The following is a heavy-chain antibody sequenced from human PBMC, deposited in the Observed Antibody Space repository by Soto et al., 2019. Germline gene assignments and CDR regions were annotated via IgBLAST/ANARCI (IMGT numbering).Heavy chain of an antibody. CDR3: ARGPGYSSGWPFDY. CDR2: IVVGSGNT. J-gene: IGHJ4*02. V-gene: IGHV1-58*01. CDR1: GFTFTSSA. D-gene: IGHD6-19*01. Sequence: SVKVSCKASGFTFTSSAVQWVRQARGQRLEWIGWIVVGSGNTNYAQKFQERVTITRDMSTSTAYMELSSLRSEDTAVYYCARGPGYSSGWPFDYWGQGTRVTVSS.